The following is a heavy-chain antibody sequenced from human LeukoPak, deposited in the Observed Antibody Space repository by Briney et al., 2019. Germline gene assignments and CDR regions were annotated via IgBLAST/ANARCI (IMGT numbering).Heavy chain of an antibody. J-gene: IGHJ4*02. CDR1: GFTFNSYW. CDR2: ITSDGTNT. D-gene: IGHD6-13*01. CDR3: ARAGYSSSWYLGY. V-gene: IGHV3-74*01. Sequence: GGSLRLSCAASGFTFNSYWMHWVRQVPGKGLVWVSHITSDGTNTNYADSVKGRFTISRDNSKNTLYLQMNSLRAEDTAVYYCARAGYSSSWYLGYWGQGTLVTVSS.